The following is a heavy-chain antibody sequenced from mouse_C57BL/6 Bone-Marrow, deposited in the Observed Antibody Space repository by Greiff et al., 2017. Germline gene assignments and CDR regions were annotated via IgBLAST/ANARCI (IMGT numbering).Heavy chain of an antibody. CDR2: IDPENGDT. D-gene: IGHD2-4*01. CDR3: TTFRWCYDYVWYFDV. CDR1: GFNIKDDY. J-gene: IGHJ1*03. Sequence: VQLQQSGAELVRPGASVKLSCTASGFNIKDDYMHWVKQRPEQGLEWIGWIDPENGDTEYATNFQGKATITADTSSNTAYLQLSSLTSEDTAVYYCTTFRWCYDYVWYFDVWGTGTTVTVSA. V-gene: IGHV14-4*01.